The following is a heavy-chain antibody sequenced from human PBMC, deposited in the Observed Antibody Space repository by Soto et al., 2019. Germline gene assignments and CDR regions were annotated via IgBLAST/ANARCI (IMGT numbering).Heavy chain of an antibody. V-gene: IGHV1-2*04. D-gene: IGHD6-13*01. Sequence: EASVKVSCKASGYTFTGYYMHWVRQAPGQGLEWMGWINPNSGGTNYAQKFQGWVTMTRDTSISTAYMELSRLRSDDTAVYYCARDVAPTGQQLALYYYYGMDVWGQGTTVTVSS. CDR2: INPNSGGT. CDR1: GYTFTGYY. J-gene: IGHJ6*02. CDR3: ARDVAPTGQQLALYYYYGMDV.